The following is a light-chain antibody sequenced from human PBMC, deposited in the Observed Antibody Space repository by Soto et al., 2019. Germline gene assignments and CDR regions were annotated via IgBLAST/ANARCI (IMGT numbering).Light chain of an antibody. V-gene: IGKV1-33*01. CDR1: QDISNY. Sequence: DIQMTQSPSSLSASVGDRVTITCQASQDISNYLNWYQQKPGKAPKLLIYDTSNLETGVQSRYSASGSETDFTSTISSLQPEDITTYYCQQYDNLPLTFGGGTKVEIK. CDR3: QQYDNLPLT. J-gene: IGKJ4*01. CDR2: DTS.